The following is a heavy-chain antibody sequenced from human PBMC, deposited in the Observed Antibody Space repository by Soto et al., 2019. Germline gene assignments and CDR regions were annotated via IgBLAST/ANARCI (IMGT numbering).Heavy chain of an antibody. V-gene: IGHV1-46*01. CDR1: GYTFTSYY. CDR3: ARRGACISTSCSLDY. Sequence: QVQLVQSGAEVKKPGASVKVSCKASGYTFTSYYIHWVRQAPGQGLEWRGIINPSGGSTTYAQKFQGRVTMTRDTSTSTVYMELSSLRSEDTAVYYWARRGACISTSCSLDYWGQGTRVTVSS. CDR2: INPSGGST. J-gene: IGHJ4*02. D-gene: IGHD2-2*01.